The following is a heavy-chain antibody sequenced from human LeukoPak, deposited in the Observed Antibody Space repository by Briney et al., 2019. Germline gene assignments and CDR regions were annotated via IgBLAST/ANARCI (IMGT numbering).Heavy chain of an antibody. Sequence: GGSLRLSCAASGFTFDEYGMSWARQAPGKGLEWVSGINWDGGSTGYADSVKGRFTISRDNAKNFLYLQMNSLRAEDTALYYCARTVSSAGWSDDAFDIWGQGTMVTVSS. CDR1: GFTFDEYG. V-gene: IGHV3-20*04. D-gene: IGHD6-19*01. CDR2: INWDGGST. CDR3: ARTVSSAGWSDDAFDI. J-gene: IGHJ3*02.